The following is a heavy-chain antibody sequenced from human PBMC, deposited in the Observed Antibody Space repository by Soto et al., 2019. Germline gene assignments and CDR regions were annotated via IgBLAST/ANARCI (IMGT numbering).Heavy chain of an antibody. V-gene: IGHV4-34*01. J-gene: IGHJ6*02. CDR3: ARGRGYCSSTSCYTASYYGMDV. Sequence: QVQLQQWGAGLLKPSETLSLTCAVYGGSFSGYYWSWIRQPPGKGLEWIGEINHSGSTNYNPSLKSRVTISVDTPKNQFYLKLRSVTAADPAVYYCARGRGYCSSTSCYTASYYGMDVWGQGTTVTVSS. CDR2: INHSGST. CDR1: GGSFSGYY. D-gene: IGHD2-2*02.